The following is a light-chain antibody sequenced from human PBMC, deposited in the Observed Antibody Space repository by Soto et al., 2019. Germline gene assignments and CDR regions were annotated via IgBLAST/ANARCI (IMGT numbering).Light chain of an antibody. J-gene: IGLJ1*01. Sequence: QSVLTQPASVSGSPGQSITISCTGTTSDVGTYNLVSWYQHHPGKAPQLIIFEVTKRPSGVSDRFSGSKSDNTASLTISGLLGEDEADYYCCSFAGRSPPTSVFGTGTKLTVL. CDR3: CSFAGRSPPTSV. V-gene: IGLV2-23*02. CDR2: EVT. CDR1: TSDVGTYNL.